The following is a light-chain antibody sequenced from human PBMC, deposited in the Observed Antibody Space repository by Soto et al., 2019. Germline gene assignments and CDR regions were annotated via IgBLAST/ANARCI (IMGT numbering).Light chain of an antibody. Sequence: EIVMTQSPATLSVSPGERATLSCRASQSVSSNLAWYQQKPGQAPRLLIYGASTRATGIPARFSGSGSGTEVTLNIRSLQSEDFGLYYCQQYNNWPPYTFGQGTKLEIK. CDR1: QSVSSN. CDR2: GAS. CDR3: QQYNNWPPYT. V-gene: IGKV3-15*01. J-gene: IGKJ2*01.